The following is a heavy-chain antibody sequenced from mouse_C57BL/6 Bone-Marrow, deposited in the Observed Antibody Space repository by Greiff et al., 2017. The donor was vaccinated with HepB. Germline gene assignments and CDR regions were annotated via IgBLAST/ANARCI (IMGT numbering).Heavy chain of an antibody. CDR2: INPNNGGT. Sequence: EVQLQQSGPELVKPGASVKISCKASGYTFTDYNMDWVKQSHGKSLEWIGDINPNNGGTIYNQKFKGKATLTVDKSSSTAYMELRSLTSEDTAVYYCARRSYAMDYWGQGTSVTVSS. J-gene: IGHJ4*01. CDR3: ARRSYAMDY. CDR1: GYTFTDYN. V-gene: IGHV1-18*01.